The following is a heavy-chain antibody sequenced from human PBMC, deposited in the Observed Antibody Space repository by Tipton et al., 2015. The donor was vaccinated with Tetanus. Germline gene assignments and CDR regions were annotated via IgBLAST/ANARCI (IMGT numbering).Heavy chain of an antibody. CDR2: IYPGDSDT. CDR1: GYNFNLYW. V-gene: IGHV5-51*01. D-gene: IGHD6-6*01. Sequence: QSGAEVKEPGESLKISCRGSGYNFNLYWIAWVRQMPGKGLEWMGIIYPGDSDTTYSPSFQGRVTMSADKAINTAYLQWSSLKASDTAMYYCARLHLRTFASSSGYWGQGTLVTVSS. CDR3: ARLHLRTFASSSGY. J-gene: IGHJ4*02.